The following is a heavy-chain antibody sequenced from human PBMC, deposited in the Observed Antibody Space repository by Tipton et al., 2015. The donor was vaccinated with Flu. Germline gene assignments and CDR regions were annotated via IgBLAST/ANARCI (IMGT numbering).Heavy chain of an antibody. V-gene: IGHV1-8*01. CDR1: GYTFTSYD. CDR2: MNPNSGNT. D-gene: IGHD3-3*01. J-gene: IGHJ6*02. Sequence: QSGAEVKKPGASVKVSCKASGYTFTSYDINWVRQATGQGLEWMGWMNPNSGNTGYAQKFQGRVTMTRNTSISTAYMELSSLRSEDTAVYYCARPTYYDFWSGYLKQYYYGMDVWGQGTTVTVSS. CDR3: ARPTYYDFWSGYLKQYYYGMDV.